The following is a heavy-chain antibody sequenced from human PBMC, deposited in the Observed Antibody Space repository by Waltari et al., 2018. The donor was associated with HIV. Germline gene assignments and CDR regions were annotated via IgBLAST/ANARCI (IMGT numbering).Heavy chain of an antibody. CDR1: GGSISSSSYY. CDR3: ARPQKGPTTYSSSPNWYFDL. CDR2: IYYSGRP. J-gene: IGHJ2*01. Sequence: QLQLQESGPGLVKPSETLSLTCTVSGGSISSSSYYWGWIRQPPGKGLEWIGSIYYSGRPYYNPSLKSRVTISVDTSKNQFSLKLSSVTAADTAVYYCARPQKGPTTYSSSPNWYFDLWGRGTLVTVSS. D-gene: IGHD6-6*01. V-gene: IGHV4-39*01.